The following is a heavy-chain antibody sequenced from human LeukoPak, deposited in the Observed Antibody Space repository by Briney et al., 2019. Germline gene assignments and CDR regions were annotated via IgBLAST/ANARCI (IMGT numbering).Heavy chain of an antibody. CDR3: IGNGYYSLEY. CDR1: GGSFSSYY. Sequence: SETLSLTCAVYGGSFSSYYWSWIRQPAGKGLEWIGRIHTSGSTNYNPSLKSRVIISVDKSKNQFSLKLSSVTAADTAVYYCIGNGYYSLEYWGQGTLVTVSS. CDR2: IHTSGST. D-gene: IGHD3-3*01. J-gene: IGHJ4*02. V-gene: IGHV4-59*10.